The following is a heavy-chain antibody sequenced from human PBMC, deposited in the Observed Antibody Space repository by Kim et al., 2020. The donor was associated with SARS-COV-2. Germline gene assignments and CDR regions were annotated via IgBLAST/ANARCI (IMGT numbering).Heavy chain of an antibody. D-gene: IGHD3-10*01. CDR1: GFTFSSYG. J-gene: IGHJ6*02. Sequence: GGSLRLSCAASGFTFSSYGMHWVRQAPGKGLEWVAVIWYDGSNKYYADSVKGRFTISRYNSKNTLYLQMNSLRAEDTAVYYCARDPPRGITMVRGVQTYYYYGMDVWGQGTTVTVSS. CDR2: IWYDGSNK. V-gene: IGHV3-33*08. CDR3: ARDPPRGITMVRGVQTYYYYGMDV.